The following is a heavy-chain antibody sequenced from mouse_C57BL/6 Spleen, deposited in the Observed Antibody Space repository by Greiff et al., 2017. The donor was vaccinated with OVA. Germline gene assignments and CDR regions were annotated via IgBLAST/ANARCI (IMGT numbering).Heavy chain of an antibody. D-gene: IGHD2-3*01. CDR1: GYTFTSYW. J-gene: IGHJ4*01. CDR2: IHPNSGST. CDR3: AAYDGYSYYAMDY. V-gene: IGHV1-64*01. Sequence: QVQLQQPGAELVKPGASVKLSCKASGYTFTSYWMHWVKQRPGQGLEWIGMIHPNSGSTNYNEKFKSKATLTVDKSSSTAYMQLSSLTSEDSAVYYCAAYDGYSYYAMDYWGQGTSVTVSS.